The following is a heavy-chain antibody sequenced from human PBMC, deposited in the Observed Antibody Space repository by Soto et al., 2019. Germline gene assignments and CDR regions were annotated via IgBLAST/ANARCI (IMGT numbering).Heavy chain of an antibody. CDR2: IYLSGST. D-gene: IGHD1-7*01. CDR3: AGWGWTGTAAS. CDR1: GGSISSGNW. Sequence: QVQLQESGPGLVKPSGTLSLTCTVSGGSISSGNWWSWVRQFPGKGLEWIGEIYLSGSTNYNPFLKSRVSISVDKSKNQFSLKLNSLTAADTAVYYCAGWGWTGTAASWGQGTLVTVSS. V-gene: IGHV4-4*02. J-gene: IGHJ5*02.